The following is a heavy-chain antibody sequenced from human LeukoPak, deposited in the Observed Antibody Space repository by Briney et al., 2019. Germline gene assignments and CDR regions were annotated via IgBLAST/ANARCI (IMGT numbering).Heavy chain of an antibody. V-gene: IGHV3-53*05. CDR2: IYSDGST. Sequence: RPGGSLRLSCAASGFDVSSSYVTWVRQPPGMGLEWVSVIYSDGSTYYADSVKGRFTISRDNSKNTLYLQMSSLRPEDTAVYYCTDAVAAWGQGTLVTVSS. D-gene: IGHD4-23*01. CDR1: GFDVSSSY. CDR3: TDAVAA. J-gene: IGHJ5*02.